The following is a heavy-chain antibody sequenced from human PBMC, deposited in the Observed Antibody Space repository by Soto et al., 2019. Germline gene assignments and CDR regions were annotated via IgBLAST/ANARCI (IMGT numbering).Heavy chain of an antibody. Sequence: SETLSLTCTVSGGSISSNYWTWIRQPPGKGLEWIGYVYNSGSTNYNPSLESRVTISEDTSKSQFSLKVNSMTAADTAVYYCARYRREAVAGYTLDNWGQGILVTVSS. J-gene: IGHJ4*02. D-gene: IGHD6-13*01. CDR3: ARYRREAVAGYTLDN. CDR2: VYNSGST. CDR1: GGSISSNY. V-gene: IGHV4-59*01.